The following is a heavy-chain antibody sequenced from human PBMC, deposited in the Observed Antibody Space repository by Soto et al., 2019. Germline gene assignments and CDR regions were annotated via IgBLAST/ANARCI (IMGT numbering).Heavy chain of an antibody. CDR2: IVVASGRA. V-gene: IGHV1-58*02. J-gene: IGHJ6*02. CDR3: SADHPHTAIGWPV. CDR1: GFDFGSFG. Sequence: SVKVSCKASGFDFGSFGIQFLRQTRGRGLEWIGWIVVASGRANYARQFQGRVAFSRDMSSTTAYMDLYDLKSDDTAVYFCSADHPHTAIGWPVWGQGTTVTVSS.